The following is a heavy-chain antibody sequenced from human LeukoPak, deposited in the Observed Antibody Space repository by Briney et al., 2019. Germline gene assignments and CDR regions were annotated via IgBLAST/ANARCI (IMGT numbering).Heavy chain of an antibody. D-gene: IGHD5-12*01. V-gene: IGHV4-34*01. CDR1: GGSFSGYY. CDR3: ARLGTIVANY. J-gene: IGHJ4*02. Sequence: PSETLSLTCAVYGGSFSGYYWSWVRQPPGKGLEWIGEINHGGSTNYNPSLKSRVTISVDTSKNQFSLKLTSVTAADTAVYYCARLGTIVANYWGQGTLVTVSS. CDR2: INHGGST.